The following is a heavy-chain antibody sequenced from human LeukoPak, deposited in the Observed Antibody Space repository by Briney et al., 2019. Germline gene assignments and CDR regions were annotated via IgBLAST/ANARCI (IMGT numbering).Heavy chain of an antibody. J-gene: IGHJ3*02. V-gene: IGHV4-34*01. Sequence: PETLSLTCAVYGGSFSGYYWSWIRQPPGKGLEWIGEINHSGSTNYNPSLKSRVTISVDTSKNQFSLKLSSVTAADTAVYYCAGAHCGGDCYSGRAFDIWGQGTMVTVSS. CDR3: AGAHCGGDCYSGRAFDI. CDR2: INHSGST. D-gene: IGHD2-21*02. CDR1: GGSFSGYY.